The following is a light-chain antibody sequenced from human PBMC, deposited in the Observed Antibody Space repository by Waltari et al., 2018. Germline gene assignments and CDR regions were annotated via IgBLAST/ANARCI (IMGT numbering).Light chain of an antibody. Sequence: DIQMTQSPSSLSASVVDRVTITCQASQDISNYLNWYQPKPGKAPKLLIYDSSNLETGVPSRFSGSGSGTDFTFTISSLQPEDIATYYCQQYDNLPGTFGPGTKVDIK. CDR2: DSS. J-gene: IGKJ3*01. CDR1: QDISNY. CDR3: QQYDNLPGT. V-gene: IGKV1-33*01.